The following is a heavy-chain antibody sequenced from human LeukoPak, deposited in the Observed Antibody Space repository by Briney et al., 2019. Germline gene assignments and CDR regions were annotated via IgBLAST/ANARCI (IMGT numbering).Heavy chain of an antibody. CDR2: IIPIFGTA. CDR1: GGTFSSYA. V-gene: IGHV1-69*05. CDR3: ARGGYDAPFDY. Sequence: GASVKVSCKASGGTFSSYAISWVRQAPGHGLEWMGGIIPIFGTANYAQKFQGRVTITTDESTSTAYMELSSLRSEDTAVYYCARGGYDAPFDYWGQGTLVTVSS. D-gene: IGHD5-12*01. J-gene: IGHJ4*02.